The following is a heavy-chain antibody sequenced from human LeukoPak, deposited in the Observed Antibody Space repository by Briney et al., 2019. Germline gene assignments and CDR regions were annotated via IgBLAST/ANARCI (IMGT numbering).Heavy chain of an antibody. Sequence: SQTLSLTCTVSGGSISSGDYYWSWIRQPPGKGLEWIGYIYYSGSTYYNPSLKSRVTISVDTSKNQFSLKLSSVTAADTAVYYCASTTYYYGSGSPINWFDPWGQGTLVTVSS. V-gene: IGHV4-30-4*08. J-gene: IGHJ5*02. D-gene: IGHD3-10*01. CDR2: IYYSGST. CDR1: GGSISSGDYY. CDR3: ASTTYYYGSGSPINWFDP.